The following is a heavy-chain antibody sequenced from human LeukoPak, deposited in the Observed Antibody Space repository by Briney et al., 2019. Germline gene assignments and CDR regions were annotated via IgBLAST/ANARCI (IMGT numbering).Heavy chain of an antibody. V-gene: IGHV3-48*01. D-gene: IGHD5-12*01. CDR3: AKIAAIVATIKLFDY. J-gene: IGHJ4*02. Sequence: GSLRLSCAASGFTFSSYSMNWVRQAPGKGLEWVSYISSSSTTIYYADSVKGRFTISRDNAKNSLYLQMNSLRAEDTGVYYCAKIAAIVATIKLFDYWGQGTLVTVSS. CDR2: ISSSSTTI. CDR1: GFTFSSYS.